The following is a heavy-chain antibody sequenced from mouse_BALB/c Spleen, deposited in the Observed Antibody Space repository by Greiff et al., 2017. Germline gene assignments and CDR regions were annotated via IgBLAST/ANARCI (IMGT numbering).Heavy chain of an antibody. CDR1: GYTFTDYA. J-gene: IGHJ3*01. Sequence: VHLVESGAELVRPGVSVKISCKGSGYTFTDYAMHWVKQSHAKSLEWIGVISTYYGDASYNQKFKGKATMTVDKSSSTAYMELARLTSEDSAIYYCARDYDYGGAWFAYWGQGTLVTVSA. CDR2: ISTYYGDA. CDR3: ARDYDYGGAWFAY. V-gene: IGHV1S137*01. D-gene: IGHD2-4*01.